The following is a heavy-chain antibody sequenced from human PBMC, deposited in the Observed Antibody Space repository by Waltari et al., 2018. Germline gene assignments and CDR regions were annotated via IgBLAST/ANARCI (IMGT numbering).Heavy chain of an antibody. CDR2: VGSGSDKT. D-gene: IGHD1-1*01. CDR1: GGSIITSNW. Sequence: QVQLKESGPGLVKPSETLSLTCAVSGGSIITSNWRTWIRQPPGRGLEWIGNVGSGSDKTYYNPSLKSRVTISKDTSKNQFSLKLMSVTVADTAVYYCARGTPLDLWGQGALVTVSS. J-gene: IGHJ1*01. CDR3: ARGTPLDL. V-gene: IGHV4-28*03.